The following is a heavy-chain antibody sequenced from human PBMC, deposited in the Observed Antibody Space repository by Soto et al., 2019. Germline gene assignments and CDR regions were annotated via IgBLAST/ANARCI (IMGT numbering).Heavy chain of an antibody. CDR1: GFTFGGSA. CDR2: IRSKTNSYAT. Sequence: PGGSLRLSCAASGFTFGGSAMHWVRQASGKGLEWVGHIRSKTNSYATAYAESVKGRFTISRDDSMNTAYLQMNSLKTEDTAVYFCTRQTDAVQWLVVPTDYNFDYWGQGTLATVSS. J-gene: IGHJ4*02. D-gene: IGHD6-19*01. CDR3: TRQTDAVQWLVVPTDYNFDY. V-gene: IGHV3-73*01.